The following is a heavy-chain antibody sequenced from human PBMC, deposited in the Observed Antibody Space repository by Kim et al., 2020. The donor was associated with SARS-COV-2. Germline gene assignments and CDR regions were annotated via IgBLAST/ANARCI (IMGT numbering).Heavy chain of an antibody. CDR1: GYTFTSYG. CDR3: ARASKDTAMVFLNYYYYYGMDV. D-gene: IGHD5-18*01. J-gene: IGHJ6*02. CDR2: ISAYNGNT. V-gene: IGHV1-18*01. Sequence: ASVKVSCKASGYTFTSYGISWVRQAPGQGLEWMGWISAYNGNTNYAQKLQGRVTMTTDTSTSTAYMELRSLRSYDTAVYYCARASKDTAMVFLNYYYYYGMDVWGQGTTVTVSS.